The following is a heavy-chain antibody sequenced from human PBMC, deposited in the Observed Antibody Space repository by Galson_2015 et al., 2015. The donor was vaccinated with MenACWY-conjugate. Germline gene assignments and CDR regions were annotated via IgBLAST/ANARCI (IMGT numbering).Heavy chain of an antibody. CDR2: IIPIFGTA. J-gene: IGHJ5*02. CDR1: VGTFSSYA. D-gene: IGHD1-14*01. CDR3: ARATYPEPVVASFDP. Sequence: SCKASVGTFSSYAISWVRQAPGQGLEWMGGIIPIFGTANYAQKFQGRVTITADESTSTAYMELSSLRSEDTAVYYCARATYPEPVVASFDPWGQGTLVTVSS. V-gene: IGHV1-69*01.